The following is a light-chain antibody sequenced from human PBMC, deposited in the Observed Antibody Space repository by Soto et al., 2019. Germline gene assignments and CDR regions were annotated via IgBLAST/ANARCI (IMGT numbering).Light chain of an antibody. CDR2: GAS. V-gene: IGKV3-20*01. J-gene: IGKJ1*01. Sequence: EIVLTQSPGTLSLSPGERATLSCRASKTISSSHLAWYQKKPGQAPRLLLYGASSRATDIPDRFSGSGSGGDLNRSISRLKTEDFAVYYCHHYVSSRRTFGRGTKVELK. CDR3: HHYVSSRRT. CDR1: KTISSSH.